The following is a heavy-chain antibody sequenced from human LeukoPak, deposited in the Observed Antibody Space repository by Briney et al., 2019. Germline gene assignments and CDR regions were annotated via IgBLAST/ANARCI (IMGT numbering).Heavy chain of an antibody. J-gene: IGHJ4*02. CDR3: ASRWGSYSTGYYDFDY. V-gene: IGHV1-18*01. CDR2: ISPYNGKT. Sequence: GASVKVSCKTSGYRFDSFGIIWVRQAFGQGLEWMGWISPYNGKTDHAQKLRGRLTMTTDTSTTTAYMELSNLTSDDTGIYYCASRWGSYSTGYYDFDYWGQGTLVTVSS. D-gene: IGHD6-19*01. CDR1: GYRFDSFG.